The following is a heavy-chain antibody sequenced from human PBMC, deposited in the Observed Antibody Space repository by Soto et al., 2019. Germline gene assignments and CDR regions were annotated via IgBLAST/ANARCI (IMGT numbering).Heavy chain of an antibody. CDR3: AREPKQNYDSSPWNGGFDS. J-gene: IGHJ4*02. CDR2: IYYTGNN. V-gene: IGHV4-30-4*01. CDR1: GDSISSPHYY. Sequence: QVHLQESGPGLVKPSQTLSLSCTVSGDSISSPHYYWTWIRQPPGKGLEWVGYIYYTGNNFYNPDHKSRVAMSVDPPTNQFSLKLASVTDADTAVYFCAREPKQNYDSSPWNGGFDSWGPGTLVTVSS. D-gene: IGHD3-22*01.